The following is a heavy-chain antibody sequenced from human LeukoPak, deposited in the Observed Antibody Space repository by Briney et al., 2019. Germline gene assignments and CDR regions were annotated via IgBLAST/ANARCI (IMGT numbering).Heavy chain of an antibody. J-gene: IGHJ4*02. CDR3: ARNSDYGDPFDY. Sequence: PSETLSLTCTVSGGSISSYYWSWIRQPPGKGLEWIGYIYYSGSTNYNPSLKSRVPISVDTSKNQFSLTLSSVTAADTAVYYCARNSDYGDPFDYWGQGTLVTVSS. CDR2: IYYSGST. V-gene: IGHV4-59*01. CDR1: GGSISSYY. D-gene: IGHD4-17*01.